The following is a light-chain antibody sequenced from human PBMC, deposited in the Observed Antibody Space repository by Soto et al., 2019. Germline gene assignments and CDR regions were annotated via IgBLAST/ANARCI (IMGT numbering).Light chain of an antibody. CDR3: QQRAYWPQT. J-gene: IGKJ1*01. V-gene: IGKV1-5*01. CDR1: QSISSW. CDR2: DAS. Sequence: DIQMTQSPSTLSASVGDRVTITCRASQSISSWLAWYQQKPGKAPKLLIYDASSLESGVPSRFSGSASGTDFTLTISSLEPEDFAVYYCQQRAYWPQTFGQGTKVDI.